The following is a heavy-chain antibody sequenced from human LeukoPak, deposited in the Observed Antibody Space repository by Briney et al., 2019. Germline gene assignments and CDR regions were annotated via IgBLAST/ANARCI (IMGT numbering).Heavy chain of an antibody. CDR2: VKSKTDGGTT. J-gene: IGHJ4*02. D-gene: IGHD3-3*01. V-gene: IGHV3-15*07. CDR1: GFTFSNAW. Sequence: GGSLRLSCAASGFTFSNAWMNWVRQAPGKGLGWVGRVKSKTDGGTTDCAAPVKGRFTISRDDSKNTLYLQMNSLRAEDTAVYYCAKDVRTYYDFWSGYYTGFDYWGQGTLVTVSS. CDR3: AKDVRTYYDFWSGYYTGFDY.